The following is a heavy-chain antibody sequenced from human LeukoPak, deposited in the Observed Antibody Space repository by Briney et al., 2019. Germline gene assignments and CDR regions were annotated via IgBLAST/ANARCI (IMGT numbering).Heavy chain of an antibody. J-gene: IGHJ4*02. Sequence: HPGGSLRLSCAASGFTFSSCAMSWVRQAPGKALEWLSAISGSGTSTSYADSVKGRFTISRDNSKNTLYLQMSSLRAEDTAVYYCAKAPGSSYHFDYWGQGTLVTVSS. CDR1: GFTFSSCA. CDR3: AKAPGSSYHFDY. V-gene: IGHV3-23*01. CDR2: ISGSGTST. D-gene: IGHD6-6*01.